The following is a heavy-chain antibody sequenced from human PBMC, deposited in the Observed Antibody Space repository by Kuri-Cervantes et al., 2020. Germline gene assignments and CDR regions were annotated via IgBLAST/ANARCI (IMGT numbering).Heavy chain of an antibody. Sequence: ESLKISCVVSGDSISSSNWWTWVRQPPGKGLEWIGEIFHSGSTNQNPSLKSRVTISVGKSKNQFSLKLSSVTAAETAVYYCAGAYYAYWGVRAFDIWGQGTMVTVSS. J-gene: IGHJ3*02. CDR1: GDSISSSNW. D-gene: IGHD3-16*01. V-gene: IGHV4/OR15-8*01. CDR2: IFHSGST. CDR3: AGAYYAYWGVRAFDI.